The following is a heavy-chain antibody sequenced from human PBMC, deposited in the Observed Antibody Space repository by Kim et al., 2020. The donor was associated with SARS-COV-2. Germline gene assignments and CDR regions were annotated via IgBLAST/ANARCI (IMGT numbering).Heavy chain of an antibody. CDR2: IIPYLGTP. CDR1: GGTFRTSS. CDR3: ARDDGGSGWYMETY. Sequence: SVKVSCKASGGTFRTSSIYWVRQAPGQGLEWMGGIIPYLGTPNYAQRFQGRVTITADDSTESAYMELSSLRSEDTAMYYCARDDGGSGWYMETYWGQGTPVTVSS. D-gene: IGHD6-19*01. J-gene: IGHJ4*02. V-gene: IGHV1-69*13.